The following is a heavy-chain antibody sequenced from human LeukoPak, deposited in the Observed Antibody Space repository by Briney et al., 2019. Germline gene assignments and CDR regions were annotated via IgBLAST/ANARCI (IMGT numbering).Heavy chain of an antibody. D-gene: IGHD3-3*01. CDR2: INSDGSST. CDR3: ASYDPFDY. J-gene: IGHJ4*02. Sequence: GGSLRLSCAASGFTFSSYWMPWVRQAPGKGLVWVSRINSDGSSTSYADPVKGRFTISRDNSKNTLYLRMNSLRVEDTAVYYCASYDPFDYWGQGTLVTVSS. V-gene: IGHV3-74*01. CDR1: GFTFSSYW.